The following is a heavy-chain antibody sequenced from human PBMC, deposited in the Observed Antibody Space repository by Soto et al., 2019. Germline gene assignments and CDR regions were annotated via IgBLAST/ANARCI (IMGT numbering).Heavy chain of an antibody. J-gene: IGHJ6*02. CDR2: FYFTGST. CDR3: AKDPRFYGMDV. CDR1: GASVSSDSYS. Sequence: QVRLQDSGPGLVKPSETLSLTCTVSGASVSSDSYSWAWIRQPPGKGLEWIGCFYFTGSTKTNPSLQSRVSISVDESKNQMSLKLDSVTAADTAVYYCAKDPRFYGMDVWGQGTTVTVSS. V-gene: IGHV4-61*01.